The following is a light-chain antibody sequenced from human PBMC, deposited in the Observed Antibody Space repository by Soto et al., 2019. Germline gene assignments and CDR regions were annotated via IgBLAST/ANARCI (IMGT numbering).Light chain of an antibody. J-gene: IGLJ2*01. V-gene: IGLV4-69*01. CDR2: LNGDGSH. CDR3: QTWDTGIRV. Sequence: QSVLTQSPSASASLGASVKLTCTLSSGHSSYAIAWHQQQPEKGPWYLMKLNGDGSHNKGDGIPDRFSGSSSGAERYLTISSLQSEDEADYYCQTWDTGIRVFGGGTKLTVL. CDR1: SGHSSYA.